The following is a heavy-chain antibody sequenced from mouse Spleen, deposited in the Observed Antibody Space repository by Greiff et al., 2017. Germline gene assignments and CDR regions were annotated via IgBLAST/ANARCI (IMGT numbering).Heavy chain of an antibody. Sequence: VQLQQPGAELVKPGASVKLSCKASGYTFTTYWMHWVKQRPGRGLEWIGRTDPNSGGTKYNEKFKSKATLTVDKPSSTAYMQLSSLTSEDSAVYYCARDNWDGAMDYWGQGTSVTVSS. CDR2: TDPNSGGT. J-gene: IGHJ4*01. CDR1: GYTFTTYW. CDR3: ARDNWDGAMDY. D-gene: IGHD4-1*01. V-gene: IGHV1-72*01.